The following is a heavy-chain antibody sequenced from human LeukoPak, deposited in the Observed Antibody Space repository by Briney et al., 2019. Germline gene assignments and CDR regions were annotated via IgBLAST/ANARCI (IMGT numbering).Heavy chain of an antibody. CDR2: FDPEDGET. Sequence: ASVKVSCKVSGYTLTELSMHWVRQAPGKGLEWMGGFDPEDGETIYAQKFQGRVTITADESTSTAYMELSSLRSEDTAVYYCASAYYYGSGSYYNPYYFDYWGQGTLVTVSS. J-gene: IGHJ4*02. V-gene: IGHV1-24*01. CDR1: GYTLTELS. D-gene: IGHD3-10*01. CDR3: ASAYYYGSGSYYNPYYFDY.